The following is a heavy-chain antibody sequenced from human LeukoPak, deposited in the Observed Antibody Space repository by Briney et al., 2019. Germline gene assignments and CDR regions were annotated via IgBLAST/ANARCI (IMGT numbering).Heavy chain of an antibody. V-gene: IGHV4-39*07. CDR3: ARELTTYGSGNYYYY. CDR2: IYYSGST. D-gene: IGHD3-10*01. J-gene: IGHJ4*02. Sequence: SETLSLTCTVSGDSLSSSSYYWGWIRQPPGKGLEWIGSIYYSGSTYYNPSLKSRVTISVDTSKNQFSLKLSSVTAADTAVYYCARELTTYGSGNYYYYWGQGTLVTVSS. CDR1: GDSLSSSSYY.